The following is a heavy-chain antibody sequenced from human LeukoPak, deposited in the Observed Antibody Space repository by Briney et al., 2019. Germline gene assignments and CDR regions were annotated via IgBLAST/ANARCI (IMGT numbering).Heavy chain of an antibody. CDR3: ARVEYSSGHWTQNYYYYYMDV. CDR2: IIPIFGTA. Sequence: GASVKVSCKASGGTFSSYAISWVRQAPGQGLEWMGGIIPIFGTANYAQKFQGRVTITADESTSTAYMELSSLRSEDTAVYYCARVEYSSGHWTQNYYYYYMDVWGKGTTVTISS. V-gene: IGHV1-69*13. CDR1: GGTFSSYA. J-gene: IGHJ6*03. D-gene: IGHD6-19*01.